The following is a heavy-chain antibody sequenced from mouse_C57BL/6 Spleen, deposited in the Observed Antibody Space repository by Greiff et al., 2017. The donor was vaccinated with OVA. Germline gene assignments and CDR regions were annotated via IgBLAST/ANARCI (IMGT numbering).Heavy chain of an antibody. Sequence: QVQLKQPGAELVRPGSSVKLSCKASGYTFTSYWMHWVKQRPIQGLEWIGNIDPSDSETHYNQKFKDKATLTVDKSSSTAYMQLSSLTSEDSAVYYCARSTYKGAMDYWGQGTSVTVSS. J-gene: IGHJ4*01. CDR2: IDPSDSET. CDR3: ARSTYKGAMDY. CDR1: GYTFTSYW. D-gene: IGHD5-1*01. V-gene: IGHV1-52*01.